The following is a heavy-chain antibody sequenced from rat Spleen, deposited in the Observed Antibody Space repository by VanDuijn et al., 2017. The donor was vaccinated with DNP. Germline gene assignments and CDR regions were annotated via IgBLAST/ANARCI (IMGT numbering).Heavy chain of an antibody. D-gene: IGHD1-11*01. CDR3: TRINYGGYPSYAMDA. CDR1: GFTFSDYN. CDR2: ISNTGDNT. V-gene: IGHV5S23*01. Sequence: EVQLVESGGGLVQPGRSLKLSCVVSGFTFSDYNMAWVRQAPKTGLEWVASISNTGDNTYYSDSVKGRFSLSRDNAKSTLYLQVNSLRSEDTATYYCTRINYGGYPSYAMDAWGQGTSVTVSS. J-gene: IGHJ4*01.